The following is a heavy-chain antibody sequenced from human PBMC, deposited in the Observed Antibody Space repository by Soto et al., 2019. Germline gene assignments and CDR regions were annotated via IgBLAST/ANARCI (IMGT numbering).Heavy chain of an antibody. D-gene: IGHD7-27*01. Sequence: QIPLQESGPGLVKPSETLSLNCTDCGYAINGYYWSWIPQPPVKGLEWIGYIFYSGTTNYRPSLESRVTISVDTSTNQFSLKLTSVTAADTAVYFCARAGTNSRYFDLWGRGTLVTVST. CDR1: GYAINGYY. V-gene: IGHV4-59*01. J-gene: IGHJ2*01. CDR2: IFYSGTT. CDR3: ARAGTNSRYFDL.